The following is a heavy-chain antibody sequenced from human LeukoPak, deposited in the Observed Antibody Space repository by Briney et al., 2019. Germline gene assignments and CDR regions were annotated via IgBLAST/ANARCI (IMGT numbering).Heavy chain of an antibody. Sequence: ASVKVSCKASGGTFSSYAFSWVRQAPGQGLEWMGGVIPIFGTANYAQKFQGRVTITADESTSTTCMELSRLRSEDTALYYCAREQTRGWPYWGQGTLVTVSA. V-gene: IGHV1-69*13. CDR2: VIPIFGTA. CDR3: AREQTRGWPY. D-gene: IGHD6-19*01. CDR1: GGTFSSYA. J-gene: IGHJ4*02.